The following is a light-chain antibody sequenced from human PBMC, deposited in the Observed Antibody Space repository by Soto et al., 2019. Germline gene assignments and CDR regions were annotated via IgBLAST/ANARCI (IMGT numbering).Light chain of an antibody. V-gene: IGLV1-40*01. CDR1: SSNIGAGYD. J-gene: IGLJ2*01. CDR2: GNT. CDR3: LSFASSLSVV. Sequence: QSVLTQPPSVSGAPGQRVTISCTGSSSNIGAGYDVHWDQQLPGRAPKLLIYGNTNRPSGVPDRCSGSKSGSSASLAIPGLQAAAEADYYCLSFASSLSVVFGGGTKRTVL.